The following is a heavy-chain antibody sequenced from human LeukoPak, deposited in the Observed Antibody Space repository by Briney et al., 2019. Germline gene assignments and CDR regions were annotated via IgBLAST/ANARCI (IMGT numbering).Heavy chain of an antibody. CDR3: AWGGLRFLEWLEFGY. V-gene: IGHV1-69*01. Sequence: SVKVSCKASGGTFSSYAISWVRQAPGQGLEWMGGIIPIFGTANYAQKFQGRVTITADESTSTAYMELSSLRSEDTAVYYCAWGGLRFLEWLEFGYWGQGTLGTGSS. D-gene: IGHD3-3*01. CDR2: IIPIFGTA. CDR1: GGTFSSYA. J-gene: IGHJ4*01.